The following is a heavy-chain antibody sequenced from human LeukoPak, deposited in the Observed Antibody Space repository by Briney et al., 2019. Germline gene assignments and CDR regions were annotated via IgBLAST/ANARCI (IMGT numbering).Heavy chain of an antibody. V-gene: IGHV3-21*01. Sequence: GGSLRLSCAASGFTFSSYSMNWVRQAPGKGLEWVSSISSSSSYIYYADSVRGRFTISRDNAKNSLYLQMNSLRAEDTAVYYCASTYSRGAFDIWGQGTMVTVSS. D-gene: IGHD2-21*01. CDR1: GFTFSSYS. CDR2: ISSSSSYI. J-gene: IGHJ3*02. CDR3: ASTYSRGAFDI.